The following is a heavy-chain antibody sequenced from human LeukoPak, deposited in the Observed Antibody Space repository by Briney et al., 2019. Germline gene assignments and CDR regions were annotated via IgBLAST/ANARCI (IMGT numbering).Heavy chain of an antibody. Sequence: GSLRLSCAASGFTFDDYGMSWVRQAPGKGLEWVSGINWNGGSTGYADSVKGRFTISRDNAKNSLYLQMNSLRAEDTALYHCARQSQENSSSWSYYYYYMDVWGKGTTVTVSS. CDR1: GFTFDDYG. CDR2: INWNGGST. V-gene: IGHV3-20*01. CDR3: ARQSQENSSSWSYYYYYMDV. J-gene: IGHJ6*03. D-gene: IGHD6-13*01.